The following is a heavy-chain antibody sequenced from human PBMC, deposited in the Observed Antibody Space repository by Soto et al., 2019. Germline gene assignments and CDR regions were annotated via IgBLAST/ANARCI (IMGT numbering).Heavy chain of an antibody. J-gene: IGHJ6*02. D-gene: IGHD6-13*01. CDR1: GGTFSSYA. V-gene: IGHV1-69*01. CDR3: AREEDPRIAARNYYYYGMDV. Sequence: QVQLVQSGAEVKKPGSSVKVSCKASGGTFSSYAISWVRQAPGQGLEWMGGIIPIFGTANYAQKFQGRVTITEDESTSTAYMELSSLRSEDTAVYYCAREEDPRIAARNYYYYGMDVWGQGTTVTVSS. CDR2: IIPIFGTA.